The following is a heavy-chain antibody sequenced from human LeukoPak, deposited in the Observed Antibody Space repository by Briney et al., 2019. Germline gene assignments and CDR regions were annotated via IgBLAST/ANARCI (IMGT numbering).Heavy chain of an antibody. V-gene: IGHV3-21*01. CDR2: ISSSSSYI. CDR1: GFTFSSYS. D-gene: IGHD2-2*01. Sequence: PGGSLRLSCAASGFTFSSYSMNWVRQAPGKGLEWVSSISSSSSYIYYADSVKGRFTISRDNAKNTLYLQMNSLRAEDTAVYYCARDWGSDTSCYLYWGQGTLVTVSS. CDR3: ARDWGSDTSCYLY. J-gene: IGHJ4*02.